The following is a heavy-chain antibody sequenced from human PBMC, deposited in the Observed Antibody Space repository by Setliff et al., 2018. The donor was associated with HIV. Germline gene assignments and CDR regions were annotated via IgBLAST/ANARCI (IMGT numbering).Heavy chain of an antibody. CDR1: GFTFSRYW. J-gene: IGHJ3*02. D-gene: IGHD5-12*01. CDR2: IREDGGDR. V-gene: IGHV3-7*01. Sequence: GESLRLSCAASGFTFSRYWLTWVRQAPGKGLQFVANIREDGGDRYYLGSVRGRFTISRDNAQNSLFLQMNSLRAEDTAVYYCARDAGYDKFDIWGQGTMVT. CDR3: ARDAGYDKFDI.